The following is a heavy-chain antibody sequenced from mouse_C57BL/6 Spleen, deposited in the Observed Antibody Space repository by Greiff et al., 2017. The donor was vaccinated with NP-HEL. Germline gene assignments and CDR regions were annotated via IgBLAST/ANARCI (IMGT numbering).Heavy chain of an antibody. Sequence: VQLQQSGAELVKPGASVKMSCKASGYTFTSYWITWVKQRPGQGLEWIGDIYPGSGSTNYNEKFKSKATLTVDTSSSTAYMQLSSLTSEDSAVYYCARSYYGSSYAYWGQGTLVTVSA. D-gene: IGHD1-1*01. V-gene: IGHV1-55*01. CDR1: GYTFTSYW. CDR3: ARSYYGSSYAY. CDR2: IYPGSGST. J-gene: IGHJ3*01.